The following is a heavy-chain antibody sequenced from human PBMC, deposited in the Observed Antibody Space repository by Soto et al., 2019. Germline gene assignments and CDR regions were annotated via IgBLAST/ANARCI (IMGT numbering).Heavy chain of an antibody. CDR3: ARDYYKFYDSSGYYRSPAY. J-gene: IGHJ4*02. D-gene: IGHD3-22*01. V-gene: IGHV3-30-3*01. CDR1: GFTFSSYA. CDR2: ISYDGSDK. Sequence: GGSLRLSCAASGFTFSSYAMHWVRQAPGKGLEWVALISYDGSDKDYADSVKGRFTISRDNSRNTLFLQMNSLRAEDTAVYYCARDYYKFYDSSGYYRSPAYWGQGTLVTVSS.